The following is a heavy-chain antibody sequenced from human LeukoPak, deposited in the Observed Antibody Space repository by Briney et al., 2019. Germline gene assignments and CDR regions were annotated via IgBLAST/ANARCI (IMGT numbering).Heavy chain of an antibody. Sequence: PGGSLTLSCAASGFTFSNYWMKWVRQAPGKGLEWVANINQDGRQKYYADSVKGRFTISRDNAKNSLYLQMNSLRTEDTAVYYCARDKIAVRPGWFDPWGQGTLVTVSS. CDR2: INQDGRQK. D-gene: IGHD6-6*01. CDR1: GFTFSNYW. V-gene: IGHV3-7*01. CDR3: ARDKIAVRPGWFDP. J-gene: IGHJ5*02.